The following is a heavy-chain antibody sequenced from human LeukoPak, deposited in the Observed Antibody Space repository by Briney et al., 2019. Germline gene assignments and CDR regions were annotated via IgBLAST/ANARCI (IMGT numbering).Heavy chain of an antibody. Sequence: GESLKISCKGSGYSFTSYWIAWVRQMPGKGLEWMGIIYPGNSDTKYSPSSQGQVTISADKSISTAYLQWSSLKASDTAMYYCARRYTIFGVVTIDYWGQGTLVTVSS. V-gene: IGHV5-51*01. CDR3: ARRYTIFGVVTIDY. CDR1: GYSFTSYW. J-gene: IGHJ4*02. D-gene: IGHD3-3*01. CDR2: IYPGNSDT.